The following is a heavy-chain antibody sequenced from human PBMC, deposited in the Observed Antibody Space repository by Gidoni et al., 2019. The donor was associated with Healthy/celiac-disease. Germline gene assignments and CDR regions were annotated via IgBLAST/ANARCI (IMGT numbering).Heavy chain of an antibody. D-gene: IGHD3-16*02. CDR3: ARFYYVWGSYRTFDY. V-gene: IGHV3-11*03. J-gene: IGHJ4*02. Sequence: TISRDNAKNSLYLQMNSLRAEDTAVYYCARFYYVWGSYRTFDYWGQGTLVTVSS.